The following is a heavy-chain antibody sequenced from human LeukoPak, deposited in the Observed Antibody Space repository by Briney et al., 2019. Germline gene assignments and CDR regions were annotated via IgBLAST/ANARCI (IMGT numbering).Heavy chain of an antibody. V-gene: IGHV4-30-4*01. Sequence: KASQTLSLTCTVSGGSISSGDYYWSWIRQPPGKGLEWIGYIYYSGSTYYNPSLKSRVTISVDTSKNQFSLKLSSVTAADTAVYYCARASSGYYSDYWGQGTLVTVSS. J-gene: IGHJ4*02. CDR2: IYYSGST. D-gene: IGHD3-22*01. CDR1: GGSISSGDYY. CDR3: ARASSGYYSDY.